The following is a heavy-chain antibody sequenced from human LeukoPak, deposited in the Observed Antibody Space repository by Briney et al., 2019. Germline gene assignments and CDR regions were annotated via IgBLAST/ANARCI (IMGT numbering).Heavy chain of an antibody. CDR3: ARDVHGDYGSGWFDP. J-gene: IGHJ5*02. V-gene: IGHV1-69*05. Sequence: GSSVKVSCKTSGGTFNNSAISWVREAPGQGPEWLGGIMPLFGTAGYAQKFQGRVTITTDESTRTVYLELTSLTSADTAVYYCARDVHGDYGSGWFDPWGQGTLVSVSS. CDR1: GGTFNNSA. D-gene: IGHD4-17*01. CDR2: IMPLFGTA.